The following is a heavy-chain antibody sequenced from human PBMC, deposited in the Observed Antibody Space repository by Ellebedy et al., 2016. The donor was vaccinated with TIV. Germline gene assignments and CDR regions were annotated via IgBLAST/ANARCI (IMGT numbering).Heavy chain of an antibody. CDR1: GFTVSSNY. CDR3: ASRWGGFGELPNYYGMDV. J-gene: IGHJ6*02. Sequence: GESLKISXAASGFTVSSNYMSWVRQAPGKGLEWVSVIYSGGSTYYADSVKGRFTISRDNSKNTLYLQMNSLRAEDTAVYYCASRWGGFGELPNYYGMDVWGQGTTVTVSS. CDR2: IYSGGST. D-gene: IGHD3-10*01. V-gene: IGHV3-66*01.